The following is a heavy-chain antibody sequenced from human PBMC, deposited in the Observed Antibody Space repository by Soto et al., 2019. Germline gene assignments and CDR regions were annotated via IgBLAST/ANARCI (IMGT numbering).Heavy chain of an antibody. CDR2: ISAYNGNT. CDR1: GYTFTTYA. J-gene: IGHJ3*02. D-gene: IGHD5-12*01. V-gene: IGHV1-18*01. CDR3: ASTDIVARIAAFDI. Sequence: QVQLVQSGAEVKKPGASVKLSCKAPGYTFTTYAISWVRQAPGQGLEWMGWISAYNGNTNYAQKPQGRVTMTTDASTSTAYMELRSLRSDDTAVYYCASTDIVARIAAFDIWGQGTMVTVSS.